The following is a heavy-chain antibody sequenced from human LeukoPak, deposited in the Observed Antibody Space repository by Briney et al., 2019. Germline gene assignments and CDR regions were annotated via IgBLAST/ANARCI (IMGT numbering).Heavy chain of an antibody. D-gene: IGHD3-10*01. V-gene: IGHV1-3*01. CDR3: ARGRYALLWFGEPRGLDY. CDR1: GYTFTSYA. CDR2: INAGNGNT. J-gene: IGHJ4*02. Sequence: ASVKVSCKASGYTFTSYAMHWVRQAPGQRLEWMGWINAGNGNTKYSQKFQGRVTITRDTSASTAYMELSSLRSEDTAVYYCARGRYALLWFGEPRGLDYWGQGTLVTVSS.